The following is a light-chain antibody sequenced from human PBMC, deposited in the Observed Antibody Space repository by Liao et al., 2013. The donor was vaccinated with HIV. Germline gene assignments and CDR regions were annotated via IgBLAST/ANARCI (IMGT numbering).Light chain of an antibody. CDR2: YDT. Sequence: SYELTQPPSVSVSPGQTARITCSGDALPKQYAYWYQQKPGQAPTLVIYYDTHRPSGIPERFSGSNSGNTATLTIIETQAKDEADYFCQAWDTSSLYVFGTGTKVTVL. V-gene: IGLV3-1*01. CDR3: QAWDTSSLYV. CDR1: ALPKQY. J-gene: IGLJ1*01.